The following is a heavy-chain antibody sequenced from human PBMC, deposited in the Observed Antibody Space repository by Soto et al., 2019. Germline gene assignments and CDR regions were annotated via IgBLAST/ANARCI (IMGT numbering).Heavy chain of an antibody. Sequence: EVQLVESGGGLVKPGGSLRLSCAASGFTFSSYSMNWVRQAPGKGLEWVSSISSSSSYIYYADSVKGRFTMSRDNAKNSLDLQMNSLRAEDTAVYYCASIDYGDYEADVWGKGTTVTVSS. D-gene: IGHD4-17*01. J-gene: IGHJ6*04. CDR1: GFTFSSYS. CDR2: ISSSSSYI. V-gene: IGHV3-21*01. CDR3: ASIDYGDYEADV.